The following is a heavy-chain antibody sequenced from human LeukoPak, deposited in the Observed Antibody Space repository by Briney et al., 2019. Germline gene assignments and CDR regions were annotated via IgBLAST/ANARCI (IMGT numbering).Heavy chain of an antibody. Sequence: GGSLRLSCAASGFTFSSYAMSWVRQAPGKGLEWVSAISGSGGSTYYADSVKGRFTISRDNSKNALYLQMNSLRAEDTAVYYCAKGGLLWFGELRPYDAFDIWGQGTMVTVSS. CDR2: ISGSGGST. V-gene: IGHV3-23*01. D-gene: IGHD3-10*01. CDR3: AKGGLLWFGELRPYDAFDI. CDR1: GFTFSSYA. J-gene: IGHJ3*02.